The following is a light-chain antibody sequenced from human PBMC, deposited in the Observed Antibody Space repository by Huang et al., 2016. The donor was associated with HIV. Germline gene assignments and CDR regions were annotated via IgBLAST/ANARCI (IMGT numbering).Light chain of an antibody. CDR1: QSVRSH. Sequence: EIVMTQSPATLSVSPGERVTLSCRASQSVRSHLAWYQQKPGQAPRLIFSSASSRSTGVPDKFSGSGYGTEFTLTINSLQSEDFAVYYCQQYYDWWTFGQGTKVEIK. J-gene: IGKJ1*01. CDR3: QQYYDWWT. V-gene: IGKV3-15*01. CDR2: SAS.